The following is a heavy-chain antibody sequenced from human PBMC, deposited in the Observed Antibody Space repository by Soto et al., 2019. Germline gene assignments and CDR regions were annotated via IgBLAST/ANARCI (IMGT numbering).Heavy chain of an antibody. CDR3: ARAGAPGFGGVIAPDY. J-gene: IGHJ4*02. V-gene: IGHV1-69*12. CDR2: IIPIFGTA. D-gene: IGHD3-16*02. CDR1: GGTFSSYA. Sequence: QVQLVQSGAEVNKPGSSVKVSCKASGGTFSSYAISWVRQAPGQGLEWMGGIIPIFGTANYAQKFQGRVRITADESTSTAYMELSSLRSDDTAVYDWARAGAPGFGGVIAPDYWGQGTLGTVAS.